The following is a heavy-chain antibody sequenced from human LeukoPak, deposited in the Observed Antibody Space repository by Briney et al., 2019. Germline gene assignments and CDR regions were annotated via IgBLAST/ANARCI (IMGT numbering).Heavy chain of an antibody. J-gene: IGHJ6*03. V-gene: IGHV1-2*02. Sequence: ASVKVSCKASGGTFSSYAISWVRQAPGQGLEWMGWINPNSGGTNYAQKFQGRVTMTRDTSISTAYMELSRLRSDDTAVYYCARSYCSGGSCYSLLFRNYYYYMDVWGKGTTVTVSS. CDR1: GGTFSSYA. D-gene: IGHD2-15*01. CDR2: INPNSGGT. CDR3: ARSYCSGGSCYSLLFRNYYYYMDV.